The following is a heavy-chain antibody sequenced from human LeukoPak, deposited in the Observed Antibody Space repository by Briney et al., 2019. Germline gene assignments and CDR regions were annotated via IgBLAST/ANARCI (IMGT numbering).Heavy chain of an antibody. D-gene: IGHD6-13*01. CDR1: GFTFSSYA. V-gene: IGHV3-23*01. J-gene: IGHJ4*02. CDR3: AKDSGPYSSSWWVY. CDR2: ISGRGGST. Sequence: GGSLRLSCAASGFTFSSYATSWVRQAPGKGPEWVSAISGRGGSTYYADSVKGRFTISRDNSKNTLYLQMNSLRAEETAVYYCAKDSGPYSSSWWVYWGQGTLVTVSS.